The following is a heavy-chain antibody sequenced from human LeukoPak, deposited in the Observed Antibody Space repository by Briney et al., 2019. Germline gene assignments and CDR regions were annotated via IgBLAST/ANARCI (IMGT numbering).Heavy chain of an antibody. CDR1: GFTFSSYA. CDR3: ASSLRGTGPYGMDV. CDR2: ISYDGSNK. J-gene: IGHJ6*02. V-gene: IGHV3-30*04. D-gene: IGHD1-1*01. Sequence: GGSLRLSCAASGFTFSSYAMHWDRQAPGKGLECAAVISYDGSNKYYADSVKGRFTISRDNPKNTLYLQMNSLRAEDTAVYYCASSLRGTGPYGMDVWGQGTTVTVSS.